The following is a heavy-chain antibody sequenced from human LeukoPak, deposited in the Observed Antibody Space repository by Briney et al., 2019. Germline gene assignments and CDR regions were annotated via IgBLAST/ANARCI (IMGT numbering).Heavy chain of an antibody. CDR2: IYYTGNP. J-gene: IGHJ3*02. V-gene: IGHV4-30-2*03. D-gene: IGHD5-24*01. CDR3: ATEEIDAYDI. Sequence: LDCIPNIYYTGNPYYLPSLKSRVTISVDTSKNQFSLNLRSVTAADTAVYYCATEEIDAYDIWGQGTLVTVSS.